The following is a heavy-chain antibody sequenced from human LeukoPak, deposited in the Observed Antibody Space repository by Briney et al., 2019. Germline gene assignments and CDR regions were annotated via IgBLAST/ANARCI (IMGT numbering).Heavy chain of an antibody. CDR2: IYYSGST. CDR1: GGSISSYY. D-gene: IGHD6-13*01. CDR3: ARELGLYSSSWYWFDP. V-gene: IGHV4-59*06. Sequence: PSETLSLTCTVSGGSISSYYWSWIRQHPGKGLEWIGYIYYSGSTYYNPSLKSRVTISVDTSKNQFSLKLSSVTAADTAVYYCARELGLYSSSWYWFDPWGQGTLVTV. J-gene: IGHJ5*02.